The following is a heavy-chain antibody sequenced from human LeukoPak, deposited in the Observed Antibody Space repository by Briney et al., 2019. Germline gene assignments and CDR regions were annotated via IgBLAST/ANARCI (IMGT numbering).Heavy chain of an antibody. CDR2: IYASGST. V-gene: IGHV4-61*02. J-gene: IGHJ3*02. Sequence: SQTLSLTCTVSGGSIGSGAYYWSWIRQPAGKGPEWIGRIYASGSTNYNPSLKSRVTISVDTSENQFSLNLRSVTAADTAVYYCARVLRGPPVGTFDIWGQGTMVTVSS. D-gene: IGHD4-23*01. CDR1: GGSIGSGAYY. CDR3: ARVLRGPPVGTFDI.